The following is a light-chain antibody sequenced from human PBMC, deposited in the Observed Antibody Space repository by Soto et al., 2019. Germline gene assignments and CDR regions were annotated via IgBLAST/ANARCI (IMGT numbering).Light chain of an antibody. CDR1: LRSNID. CDR2: SAS. V-gene: IGKV1-39*01. CDR3: QQSFSTPT. J-gene: IGKJ5*01. Sequence: DIQPTQSPPSLPTSVGDRVTITCRAPLRSNIDLNWYRHKSGKAPEIMIYSASNLQSGVPSRFSGSGSGTYFTLTISSLQPDDFATYYRQQSFSTPTVGQGKRLEIK.